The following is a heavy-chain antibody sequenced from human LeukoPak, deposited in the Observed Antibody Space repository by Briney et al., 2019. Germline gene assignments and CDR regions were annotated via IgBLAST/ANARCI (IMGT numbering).Heavy chain of an antibody. CDR3: ARGSGGYRFDP. CDR1: GASMRGYY. D-gene: IGHD3-10*01. V-gene: IGHV4-59*01. J-gene: IGHJ5*02. CDR2: VYNSGTT. Sequence: SETLSLTCAVYGASMRGYYWSWIRQPPGKGLECIGYVYNSGTTFYNPSLKSRVTISADMSKTQFSLKLTSVTAADTAIYYCARGSGGYRFDPWGLGTLVTVSS.